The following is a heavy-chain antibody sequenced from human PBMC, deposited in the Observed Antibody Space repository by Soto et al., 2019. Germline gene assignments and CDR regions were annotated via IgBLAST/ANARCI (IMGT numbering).Heavy chain of an antibody. D-gene: IGHD2-8*02. J-gene: IGHJ4*02. CDR2: IFWDDDK. CDR1: GFSLSTSGVG. Sequence: QITLKESGPTLVKPTQTLTLTCTFSGFSLSTSGVGVGWIRQPPGKALEWLALIFWDDDKRYSPSLKSRLTIPKATSRNQVVLTMTNMDPVDTGTYYCAHRQYWTGIDDYWGQGILVTVSS. V-gene: IGHV2-5*02. CDR3: AHRQYWTGIDDY.